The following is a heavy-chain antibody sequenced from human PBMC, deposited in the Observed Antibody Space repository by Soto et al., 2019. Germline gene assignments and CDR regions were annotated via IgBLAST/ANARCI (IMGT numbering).Heavy chain of an antibody. J-gene: IGHJ4*02. CDR1: GFTFSSYS. CDR2: INDDGIST. V-gene: IGHV3-74*01. D-gene: IGHD1-1*01. Sequence: VGSLRLSCVASGFTFSSYSMNWVRQAPGKGPEWVSRINDDGISTNYADSVKGRFTISRDNAKNTLYLQMNALRVEDTAVYYCTRGPRSTSTGTGAFWGQGTLVTVSS. CDR3: TRGPRSTSTGTGAF.